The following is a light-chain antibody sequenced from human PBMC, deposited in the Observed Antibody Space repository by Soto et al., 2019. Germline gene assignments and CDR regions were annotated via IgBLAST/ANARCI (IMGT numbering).Light chain of an antibody. Sequence: QSVLTQPPSASGSPGQSVTISCTGTSSDVGGYNYVSWYQQHPGKAPKFMIYEVSNRPSGVPDRFSGSKSGNTASLTVSGLQAEDEADYYCSSYAGSNFVVFGGGTKLTVL. CDR1: SSDVGGYNY. V-gene: IGLV2-8*01. J-gene: IGLJ2*01. CDR2: EVS. CDR3: SSYAGSNFVV.